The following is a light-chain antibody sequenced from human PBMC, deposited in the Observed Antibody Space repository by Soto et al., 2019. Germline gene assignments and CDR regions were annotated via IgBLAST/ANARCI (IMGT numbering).Light chain of an antibody. CDR3: QQYGSSPLT. CDR1: QPLNNN. V-gene: IGKV3-20*01. Sequence: VVTQSPATLSVSPWARATLSCRAGQPLNNNVAWYRQKPGQVPTVLIYRASTRATGIPDRFSGSGSGTDLTLNISRVEPEDVEVYYCQQYGSSPLTFGGGTKVDIK. J-gene: IGKJ4*01. CDR2: RAS.